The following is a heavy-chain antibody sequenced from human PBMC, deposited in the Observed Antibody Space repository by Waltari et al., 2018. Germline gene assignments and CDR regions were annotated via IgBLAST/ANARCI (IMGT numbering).Heavy chain of an antibody. CDR1: GYSINSGFY. CDR3: VARPTVTNSRYFDS. CDR2: VYYGGTT. Sequence: GPGLVKPSETLSLTCGVSGYSINSGFYWAWIRQPPGKGLEWIGSVYYGGTTYFNSSLNRRATISKDASENQFSLRLRFVTAADTAVYFCVARPTVTNSRYFDSWGQGILVIVSS. J-gene: IGHJ4*02. V-gene: IGHV4-38-2*01. D-gene: IGHD4-17*01.